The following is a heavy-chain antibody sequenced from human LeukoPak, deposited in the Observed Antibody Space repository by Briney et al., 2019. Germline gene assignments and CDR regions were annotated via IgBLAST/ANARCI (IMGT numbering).Heavy chain of an antibody. Sequence: GGSLRLSCAASGFTFAGFAMDWVRQAPGKGLEWVSDISGAGFSTLYSDSVKGRFTISRDNSKNTLYLQMNSLRAEDTAVYYCVRDWTAGDYWGQGTLVSVSA. CDR3: VRDWTAGDY. J-gene: IGHJ4*02. CDR2: ISGAGFST. CDR1: GFTFAGFA. D-gene: IGHD3/OR15-3a*01. V-gene: IGHV3-23*01.